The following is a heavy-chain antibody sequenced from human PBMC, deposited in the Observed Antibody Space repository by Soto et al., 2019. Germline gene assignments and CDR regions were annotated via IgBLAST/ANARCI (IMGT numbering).Heavy chain of an antibody. Sequence: ASVKVSCKASGYTFTSYYMHWVRQAPGQGLEWMGIINPSVGSRSYAQKFQGSVTMTRDTSTSTVYMELSTLRSEDTAVYYCARDKPLYSSGWYGHWGFAPWGQGTLVTVSS. CDR1: GYTFTSYY. D-gene: IGHD6-19*01. V-gene: IGHV1-46*01. CDR3: ARDKPLYSSGWYGHWGFAP. CDR2: INPSVGSR. J-gene: IGHJ5*02.